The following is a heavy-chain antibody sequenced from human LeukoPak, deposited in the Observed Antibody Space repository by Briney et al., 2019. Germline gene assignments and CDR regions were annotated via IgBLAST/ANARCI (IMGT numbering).Heavy chain of an antibody. CDR3: ARTGSTVTMLYPFDH. D-gene: IGHD4-17*01. V-gene: IGHV4-59*01. CDR2: IYYSGST. Sequence: SETLSLTCTVSGGSIRSYYWSWIRQPPGKGLEWLGYIYYSGSTNYNPSLKSRVSISVDTSKNQFSLKLSSVTAADTAVYYCARTGSTVTMLYPFDHWGQGTLVTVSS. J-gene: IGHJ4*02. CDR1: GGSIRSYY.